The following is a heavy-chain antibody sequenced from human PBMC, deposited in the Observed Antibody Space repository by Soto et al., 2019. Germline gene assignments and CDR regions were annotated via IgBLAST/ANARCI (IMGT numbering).Heavy chain of an antibody. CDR3: TTEKWKNPRGFDF. J-gene: IGHJ4*02. V-gene: IGHV3-15*07. Sequence: GGSLRISCAASGLPFSRAWMTWVRQTPGKGLEWVGHIKSSPDGGAIDYGAAVKGRVTISRDDSKNTVYLQMDNLETEDTAVYYCTTEKWKNPRGFDFWGRGTLVTVSS. CDR2: IKSSPDGGAI. CDR1: GLPFSRAW. D-gene: IGHD3-10*01.